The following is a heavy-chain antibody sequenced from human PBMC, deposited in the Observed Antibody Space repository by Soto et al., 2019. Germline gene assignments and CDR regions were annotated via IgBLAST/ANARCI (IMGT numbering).Heavy chain of an antibody. D-gene: IGHD3-16*01. CDR3: AHIPNYYQYDWFDP. V-gene: IGHV2-5*02. CDR2: IYWDDDK. Sequence: QITLKESGPPLVKPTQTLTLTCTFSGFSLTTRGVGVGWIRQPPGKALECLALIYWDDDKRYSPSQQSRLSITKDTSKNQVVLTMTNVDPVDTATYYCAHIPNYYQYDWFDPWGQGTLVSVSS. CDR1: GFSLTTRGVG. J-gene: IGHJ5*02.